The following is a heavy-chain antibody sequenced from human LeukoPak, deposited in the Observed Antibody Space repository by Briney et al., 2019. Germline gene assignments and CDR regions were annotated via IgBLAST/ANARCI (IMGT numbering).Heavy chain of an antibody. CDR3: VRADRITMVRGVILFDY. J-gene: IGHJ4*02. D-gene: IGHD3-10*01. CDR2: IYYSGST. V-gene: IGHV4-59*01. Sequence: PSETLSLTCTVSGGSISSYYWSWIRQPPGKGLEWIGYIYYSGSTNYNPSLKSRVTISVDTSKNQFSLKLSSVTAADTAVYHCVRADRITMVRGVILFDYWGQGTLVTVSS. CDR1: GGSISSYY.